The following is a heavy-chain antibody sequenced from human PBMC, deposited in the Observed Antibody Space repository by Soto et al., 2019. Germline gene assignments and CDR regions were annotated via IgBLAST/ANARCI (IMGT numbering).Heavy chain of an antibody. CDR1: GYTFTAYY. J-gene: IGHJ4*02. CDR2: INPNSGGT. D-gene: IGHD4-17*01. Sequence: QVQLVQSGAEVKKPGASVKVSCKASGYTFTAYYMHWVRQAPGQGLEWMGWINPNSGGTNYAQKFQGWVTMTRDTSISTAYMELSRLRSDDMAVYYCARARAPRYGDYDYWGQGTLVTVSS. V-gene: IGHV1-2*04. CDR3: ARARAPRYGDYDY.